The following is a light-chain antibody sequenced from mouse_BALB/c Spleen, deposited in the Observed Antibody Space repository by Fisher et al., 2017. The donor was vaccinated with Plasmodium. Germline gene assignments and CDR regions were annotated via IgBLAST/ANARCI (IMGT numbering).Light chain of an antibody. V-gene: IGKV14-111*01. CDR1: QDINRY. CDR2: RAN. J-gene: IGKJ1*01. Sequence: MTQTPSSMYASLGERVTITCKASQDINRYLTWFQQKPGKSPKTLIYRANRLVDGVPSRFSGSGSGQDYSLTISSLEYEDMGIYYCLQYGEFPPTFGGGTTLEIK. CDR3: LQYGEFPPT.